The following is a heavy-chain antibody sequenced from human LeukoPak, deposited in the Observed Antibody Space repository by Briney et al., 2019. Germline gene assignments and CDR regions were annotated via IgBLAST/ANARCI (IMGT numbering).Heavy chain of an antibody. J-gene: IGHJ4*02. CDR3: AKDISSSWQYYFDY. D-gene: IGHD6-13*01. V-gene: IGHV3-9*01. CDR2: ISWNSGSI. Sequence: GGPLRLSCAASGFTFDDYAMHWVRQAPGKGLEWVSGISWNSGSIGYADSVKGRFTISRDNAKNSLYLQMNSLRAEDTALYYCAKDISSSWQYYFDYWGQGTLVTVSS. CDR1: GFTFDDYA.